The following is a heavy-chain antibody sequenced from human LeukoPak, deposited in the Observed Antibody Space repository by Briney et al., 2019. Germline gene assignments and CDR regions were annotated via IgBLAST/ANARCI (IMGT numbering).Heavy chain of an antibody. CDR1: GGSISSGSYY. CDR2: IYYSGST. V-gene: IGHV4-61*01. J-gene: IGHJ2*01. CDR3: ARGASSSWYPTGLDWRPKLKWYFDL. Sequence: SETLSLTCTVSGGSISSGSYYWSWIRQPPGKGLEWIGYIYYSGSTNYNPSLKSRVTISVDTSKNQFSLKLSSVTAADTTVYYCARGASSSWYPTGLDWRPKLKWYFDLWGRGTLVTVSS. D-gene: IGHD6-13*01.